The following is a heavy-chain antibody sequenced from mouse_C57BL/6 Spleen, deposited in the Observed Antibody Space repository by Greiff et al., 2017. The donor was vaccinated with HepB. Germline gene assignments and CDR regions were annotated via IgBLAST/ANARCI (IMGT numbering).Heavy chain of an antibody. CDR2: IYPGDGDT. Sequence: QVQLKESGAELVKPGASVKISCKASGYAFSSYWMNWVKQRPGKGLEWIGQIYPGDGDTNYNGKFKGKATLTADKSSSQAYMQLSSLTSEDSAVYFCSRITTVGVMDYWGQGTSVTVSS. J-gene: IGHJ4*01. D-gene: IGHD1-1*01. CDR1: GYAFSSYW. V-gene: IGHV1-80*01. CDR3: SRITTVGVMDY.